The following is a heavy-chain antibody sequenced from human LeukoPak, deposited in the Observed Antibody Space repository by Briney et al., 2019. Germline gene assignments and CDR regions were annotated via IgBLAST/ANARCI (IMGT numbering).Heavy chain of an antibody. CDR1: GYTFTGYY. D-gene: IGHD3-22*01. V-gene: IGHV1-2*02. CDR2: INPNSGGT. J-gene: IGHJ4*02. CDR3: ARPDYYDSSGYPDY. Sequence: ASVKVSCKASGYTFTGYYMHWVRQAPGQGLEWMGWINPNSGGTNYAQKFQGRVTMTRDTSISTAYMELSRLRSDDMAVYYCARPDYYDSSGYPDYWGQGTLVTVSS.